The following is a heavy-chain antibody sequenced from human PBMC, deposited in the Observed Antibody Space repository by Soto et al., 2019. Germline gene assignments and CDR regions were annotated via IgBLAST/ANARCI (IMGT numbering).Heavy chain of an antibody. D-gene: IGHD6-19*01. J-gene: IGHJ4*02. V-gene: IGHV3-30*18. CDR3: VKTGSGWYFDY. Sequence: QVQLVESGGGVVQPGRSLRLSCAASGFIFISYGMHWVRQSPGKGLEWVALISYDGTNKYYADSMKGRFTISRDNSKNMVYLQMNSQRAEDTAAYYCVKTGSGWYFDYWGQGTLVTVSS. CDR1: GFIFISYG. CDR2: ISYDGTNK.